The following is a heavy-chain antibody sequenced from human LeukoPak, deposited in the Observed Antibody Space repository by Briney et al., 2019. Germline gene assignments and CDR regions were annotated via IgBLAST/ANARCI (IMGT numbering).Heavy chain of an antibody. CDR2: INPSGSST. CDR1: GYTFTGYY. D-gene: IGHD2-21*01. J-gene: IGHJ3*02. CDR3: ATKQGEYDAFDI. V-gene: IGHV1-46*01. Sequence: ASVKVSCKASGYTFTGYYMHWVRQAPGQGLEWMGWINPSGSSTSSAQKFQGRVTMTRDTSTSTVYMELSSVRSEDTAVYYCATKQGEYDAFDIWGQGTMVTVSS.